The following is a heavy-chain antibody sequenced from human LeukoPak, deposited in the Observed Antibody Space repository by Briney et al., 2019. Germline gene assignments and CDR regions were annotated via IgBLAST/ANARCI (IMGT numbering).Heavy chain of an antibody. Sequence: SETLSLTCTVSGYSISSGYYWGWIRQPPGKGLEWIGSIHHSGSTYYNPSLKSRVTISVDTSKNQFSLKLSSVTAADTAVYYCVRVVYYYYYMDVWGKGTTVTVSS. CDR3: VRVVYYYYYMDV. D-gene: IGHD2-15*01. V-gene: IGHV4-38-2*02. CDR1: GYSISSGYY. J-gene: IGHJ6*03. CDR2: IHHSGST.